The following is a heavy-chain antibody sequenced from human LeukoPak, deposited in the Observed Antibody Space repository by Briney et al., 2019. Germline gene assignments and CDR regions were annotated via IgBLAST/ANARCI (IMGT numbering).Heavy chain of an antibody. J-gene: IGHJ5*02. D-gene: IGHD2-2*01. CDR1: GGSISGYY. CDR2: IYTSGST. V-gene: IGHV4-4*07. Sequence: SETLSLTCTVSGGSISGYYWSWIRQPAGKRLEWIGRIYTSGSTNYNPSLKSRVTMSVDTSKNQFSLKLSSVTAADTAVYYCARDHCSSTSCQVLDWFDPWGQGTLVTVSS. CDR3: ARDHCSSTSCQVLDWFDP.